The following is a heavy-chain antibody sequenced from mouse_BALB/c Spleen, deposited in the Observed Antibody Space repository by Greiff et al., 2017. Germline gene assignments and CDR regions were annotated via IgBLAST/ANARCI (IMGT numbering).Heavy chain of an antibody. J-gene: IGHJ2*01. CDR3: ARGGHFDY. V-gene: IGHV1-31*01. CDR2: INPYNGAT. CDR1: GYSFTGYY. Sequence: EVQLQQSGPELVKPGASVKISCKASGYSFTGYYMHWVKQSHVKSLEWIGRINPYNGATSYNQNFKDKASLTVDKSSSTAYMELHSLTSEDSAVYYCARGGHFDYWGQGTTLTVSS. D-gene: IGHD3-3*01.